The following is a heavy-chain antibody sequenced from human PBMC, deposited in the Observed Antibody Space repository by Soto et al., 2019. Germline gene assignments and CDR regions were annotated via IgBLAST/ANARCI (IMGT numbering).Heavy chain of an antibody. V-gene: IGHV1-3*04. D-gene: IGHD2-21*01. CDR1: GYRFISYP. CDR3: AREPLCGGKCYVNYFDP. CDR2: INIGNGNT. Sequence: ASVNVSCKAFGYRFISYPIPWVRQAPGDWLEWMGWINIGNGNTQYSENFQGRVTITTDASATTAYMELSSLRSEDTAVYYCAREPLCGGKCYVNYFDPWGQGTLVTVSS. J-gene: IGHJ5*02.